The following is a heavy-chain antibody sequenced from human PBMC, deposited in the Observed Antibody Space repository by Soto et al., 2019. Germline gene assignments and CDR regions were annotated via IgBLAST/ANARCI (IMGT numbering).Heavy chain of an antibody. CDR2: INPNSGGT. V-gene: IGHV1-2*04. CDR3: ALGRAARADYFDY. Sequence: VASVKVSCKASGYTFTGYYMHWVRQAPGQGLEWMGWINPNSGGTNYAQKFQGWVTMTRDTSISTAYMELSRLRSDDTAVYYCALGRAARADYFDYWGQGTLVTVSS. J-gene: IGHJ4*02. CDR1: GYTFTGYY. D-gene: IGHD6-6*01.